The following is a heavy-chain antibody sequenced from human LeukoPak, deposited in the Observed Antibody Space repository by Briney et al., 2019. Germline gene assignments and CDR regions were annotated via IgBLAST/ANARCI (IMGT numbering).Heavy chain of an antibody. Sequence: SETLSPTCTVSGGSITSYYWSWIRQPPGKGLEWIGYMYYSGSTNYNPSLKSRVTISVDTSKNQFSLKLSSVTAADTAVYYCARGLPYDYVWGSYRSNWFDPWGQGTLVTVSS. CDR3: ARGLPYDYVWGSYRSNWFDP. CDR1: GGSITSYY. J-gene: IGHJ5*02. D-gene: IGHD3-16*02. CDR2: MYYSGST. V-gene: IGHV4-59*12.